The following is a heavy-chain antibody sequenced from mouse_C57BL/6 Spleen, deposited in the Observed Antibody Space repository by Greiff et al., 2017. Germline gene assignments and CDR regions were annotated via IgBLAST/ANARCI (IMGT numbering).Heavy chain of an antibody. CDR3: ARGDYYGSRGFAY. Sequence: QVQLQQPGAELVKPGASVKLSCKASGYTFTSYWMHWVKQRPGQGLEWIGMIHPNSGSTNYNEKFKSKATLTVDKSSSTACMQLSSLTSEDSAVYYCARGDYYGSRGFAYWGQGTLVTVSA. CDR2: IHPNSGST. V-gene: IGHV1-64*01. J-gene: IGHJ3*01. D-gene: IGHD1-1*01. CDR1: GYTFTSYW.